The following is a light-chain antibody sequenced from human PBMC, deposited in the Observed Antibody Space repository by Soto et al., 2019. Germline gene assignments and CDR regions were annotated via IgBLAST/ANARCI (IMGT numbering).Light chain of an antibody. CDR3: SSYAGSNNFV. CDR2: EVS. CDR1: SSDVGAYNY. Sequence: QSALTQPPSASGSPGQSVTISCTGTSSDVGAYNYGSWYQQHPGKAPKLMIYEVSKRPSGVPDRFSGSKSGNTASLTVSGLQAEDEADYYCSSYAGSNNFVFGGGTKLT. J-gene: IGLJ3*02. V-gene: IGLV2-8*01.